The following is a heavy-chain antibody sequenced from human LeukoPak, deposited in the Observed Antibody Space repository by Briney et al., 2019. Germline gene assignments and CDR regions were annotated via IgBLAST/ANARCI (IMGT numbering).Heavy chain of an antibody. CDR3: ASLRSYSDAFDI. J-gene: IGHJ3*02. D-gene: IGHD2-21*01. CDR1: GYSFTTFW. CDR2: IYPGDSDT. Sequence: GESLKISCKGSGYSFTTFWVAWVRQMPGKGLEWLGIIYPGDSDTRYNPSIQGQVTFSADKSISTAYLQWSSLKALDTAMYYCASLRSYSDAFDIWGRGTMVTVSS. V-gene: IGHV5-51*01.